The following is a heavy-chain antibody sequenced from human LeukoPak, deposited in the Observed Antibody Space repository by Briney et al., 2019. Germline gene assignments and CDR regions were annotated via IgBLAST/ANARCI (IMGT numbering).Heavy chain of an antibody. D-gene: IGHD3-9*01. Sequence: SETLSPTCTVSGGSISSYYWSRIRQPPGKGLEWIGYIYYSGSTNYNTSLKSRVTISVDTSKNQFSLKLSPVTAADTAVYYCARHTIHYDILTGYSKNDAFDIWGQGTMVTVSS. CDR2: IYYSGST. CDR3: ARHTIHYDILTGYSKNDAFDI. J-gene: IGHJ3*02. CDR1: GGSISSYY. V-gene: IGHV4-59*08.